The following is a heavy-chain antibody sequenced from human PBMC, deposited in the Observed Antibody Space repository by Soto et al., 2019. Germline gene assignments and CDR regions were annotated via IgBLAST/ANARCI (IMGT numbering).Heavy chain of an antibody. CDR3: ARGGIYCSSTSCEEFFDY. CDR2: ISYDGSNK. CDR1: GFTFSSYA. Sequence: GGSLRLSCAASGFTFSSYAMHWGRQAPGKGLEGGAVISYDGSNKYYADSVKGGFTISRDNSKNTLYLQMNSMRAEDTAVYYCARGGIYCSSTSCEEFFDYWGHGTLVTVSS. V-gene: IGHV3-30*04. D-gene: IGHD2-2*01. J-gene: IGHJ4*01.